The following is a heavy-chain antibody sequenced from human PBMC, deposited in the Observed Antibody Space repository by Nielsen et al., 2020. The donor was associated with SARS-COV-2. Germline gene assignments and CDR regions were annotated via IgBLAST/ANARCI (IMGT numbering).Heavy chain of an antibody. CDR2: IDYSGST. V-gene: IGHV4-59*13. D-gene: IGHD6-19*01. J-gene: IGHJ1*01. CDR3: ARDKGSSGWEYFQH. CDR1: GGSIRGYY. Sequence: LETLSLTCTVSGGSIRGYYWGWIRQPPGKGLEWIGHIDYSGSTNYKSSLKSRVTISVDTSKNQFSLKLSSVTATDTAVYFCARDKGSSGWEYFQHWGQGTLVTVSS.